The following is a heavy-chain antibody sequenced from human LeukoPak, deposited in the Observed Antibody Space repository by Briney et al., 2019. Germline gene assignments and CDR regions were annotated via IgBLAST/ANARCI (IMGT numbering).Heavy chain of an antibody. CDR1: GFTFSSYA. Sequence: PGGSLRLSCAASGFTFSSYAMSWVRQAPGKGLEWVSAISGSGGSTYYADSVKGRFTISRDNSKNTLYLQMNSLRAEDTAVYYCAKDKVVRYYDYVWGSPLDYWGQGTLVTVSS. J-gene: IGHJ4*02. V-gene: IGHV3-23*01. D-gene: IGHD3-16*01. CDR2: ISGSGGST. CDR3: AKDKVVRYYDYVWGSPLDY.